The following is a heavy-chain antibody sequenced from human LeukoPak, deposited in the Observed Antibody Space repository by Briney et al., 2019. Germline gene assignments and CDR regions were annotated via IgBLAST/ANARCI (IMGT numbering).Heavy chain of an antibody. V-gene: IGHV3-23*01. D-gene: IGHD3-10*01. CDR1: RLAVYIFV. CDR2: IKGGNAKP. Sequence: GGPVRLSCATSRLAVYIFVMYWLRQSQGKGREGVSDIKGGNAKPSYADSVKGRFTISRDNSKNAVYLGMKRLRDRDTALYYCAKVGVRSNSGDYWGQGPLVTVPS. J-gene: IGHJ4*02. CDR3: AKVGVRSNSGDY.